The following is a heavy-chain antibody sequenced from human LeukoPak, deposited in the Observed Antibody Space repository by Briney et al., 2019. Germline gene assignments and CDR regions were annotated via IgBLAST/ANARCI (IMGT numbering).Heavy chain of an antibody. Sequence: ASVKISCKASGYTFTSYGISWVRQAPGQGLEWMGWISAYNGNTNYAQKLQGRATMTTDTSTSTAYMELRSLGSDDTAVYYCARDRSPPYCSSTSCYEYYFDYWGQGTLVTVSS. CDR2: ISAYNGNT. D-gene: IGHD2-2*01. V-gene: IGHV1-18*01. CDR1: GYTFTSYG. CDR3: ARDRSPPYCSSTSCYEYYFDY. J-gene: IGHJ4*02.